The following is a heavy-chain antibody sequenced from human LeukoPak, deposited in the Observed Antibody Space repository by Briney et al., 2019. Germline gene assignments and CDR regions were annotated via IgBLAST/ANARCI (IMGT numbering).Heavy chain of an antibody. CDR1: GFTFSDYY. CDR3: ARGGFCTGTSCSPSAPAPYYYYGMDV. Sequence: GGSLRLSCAASGFTFSDYYMSWIRQAPGKGLEWVSYVSSSGSYMSYADSVKGRFTISRDNAKNSLYPQMNSLRAEDTAVYYCARGGFCTGTSCSPSAPAPYYYYGMDVWGQGTTVTVSS. D-gene: IGHD2-2*01. CDR2: VSSSGSYM. J-gene: IGHJ6*02. V-gene: IGHV3-11*06.